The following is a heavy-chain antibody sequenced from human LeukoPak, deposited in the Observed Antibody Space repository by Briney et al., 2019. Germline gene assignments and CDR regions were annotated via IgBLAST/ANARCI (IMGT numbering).Heavy chain of an antibody. J-gene: IGHJ3*02. Sequence: PGGSLRLSCAASGFTFSDYYMSWIRRAPGKGMEWVSYISSSGSTIYYADSVKGRFTISRDNAKNSLYLQMNSLRAEDTAVYYCARIGYCSSTSCYRGAFDIWGQGTMVTVSS. V-gene: IGHV3-11*01. D-gene: IGHD2-2*01. CDR3: ARIGYCSSTSCYRGAFDI. CDR2: ISSSGSTI. CDR1: GFTFSDYY.